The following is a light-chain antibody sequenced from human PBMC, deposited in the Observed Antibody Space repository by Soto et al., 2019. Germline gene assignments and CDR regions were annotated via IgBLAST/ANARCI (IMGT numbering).Light chain of an antibody. CDR1: QSISSW. CDR3: QQSYSTPWT. Sequence: DIQMTQSPSTLSASVGDRVTITCRASQSISSWLGWYQQKPGKAPKLLIYDASSLHTGVPSRFTGSGSGTDFTLTIRSLQPEDFATYYCQQSYSTPWTFGQGTKVDIK. V-gene: IGKV1-39*01. CDR2: DAS. J-gene: IGKJ1*01.